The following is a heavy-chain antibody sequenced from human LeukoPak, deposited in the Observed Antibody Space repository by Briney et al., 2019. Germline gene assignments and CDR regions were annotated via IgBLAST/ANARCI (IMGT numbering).Heavy chain of an antibody. D-gene: IGHD3-10*01. J-gene: IGHJ5*02. CDR1: GGSFGGYY. CDR3: ARRYYYGSGSYYNPRQNNWFDP. Sequence: PSETLSLTCAVYGGSFGGYYWSWVRPPPGKGLEWIGEINHSGSTNYNPSLKSRVTISVDTSKNQFSLKLSSVTAADTAVYYCARRYYYGSGSYYNPRQNNWFDPWGQRTLVTVSS. V-gene: IGHV4-34*01. CDR2: INHSGST.